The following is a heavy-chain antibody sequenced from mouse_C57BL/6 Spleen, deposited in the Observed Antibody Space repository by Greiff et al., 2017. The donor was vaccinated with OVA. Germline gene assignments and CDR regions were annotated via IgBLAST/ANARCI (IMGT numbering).Heavy chain of an antibody. CDR1: GYTFTSYW. J-gene: IGHJ2*01. D-gene: IGHD1-1*01. V-gene: IGHV1-53*01. CDR3: AKGGYYYGSSYIFDY. Sequence: QVQLQQPGTELVKPGASVKLSCKASGYTFTSYWMHWVKQRPGQGLEWIGNINPGNGGTNYNEKFKSKATLTVDKSSSTAYMQLSSLTSEDSAVYYCAKGGYYYGSSYIFDYWGQGTTLTVSS. CDR2: INPGNGGT.